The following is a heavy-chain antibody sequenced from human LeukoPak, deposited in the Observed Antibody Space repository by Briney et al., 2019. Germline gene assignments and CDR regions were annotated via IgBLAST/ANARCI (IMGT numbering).Heavy chain of an antibody. V-gene: IGHV4-34*01. J-gene: IGHJ4*02. CDR2: VNHSGST. Sequence: SETLSLTCAVYGGSFSGYYWSWIRQPPGKGLEWIGEVNHSGSTNYNPSLKSRVTISVDTSKNQFSLKLSSVTAADTAVYYCARDGYNAFDYWGQGTLVTVSS. CDR3: ARDGYNAFDY. CDR1: GGSFSGYY. D-gene: IGHD5-24*01.